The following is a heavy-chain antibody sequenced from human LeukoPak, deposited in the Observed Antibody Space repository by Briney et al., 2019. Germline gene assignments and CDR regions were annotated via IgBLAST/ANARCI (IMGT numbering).Heavy chain of an antibody. CDR2: ISSSSSYI. CDR3: AKMESTVATHFDS. CDR1: GFTFSSYS. D-gene: IGHD4-23*01. Sequence: GGSLRLSCAASGFTFSSYSMNWVRQAPGKGLEWVSSISSSSSYIYYADSVKGRFTISRDNSQNTLYLQLNTLRAEDTAVYYCAKMESTVATHFDSWGQGTLVTVSS. J-gene: IGHJ4*02. V-gene: IGHV3-21*04.